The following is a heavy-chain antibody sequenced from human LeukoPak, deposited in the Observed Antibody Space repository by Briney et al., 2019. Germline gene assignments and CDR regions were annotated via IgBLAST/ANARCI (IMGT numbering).Heavy chain of an antibody. Sequence: GGSLRLSCAASGFTFDDYAMHWVRQAPGKGLEWVSGITWNSGSIVYADSVKGRFTISRDNAKNSLYLQMNSLRAEDTAVYYCARAPGAGSYYGETLDYWGQGTLVTVSS. CDR1: GFTFDDYA. CDR2: ITWNSGSI. CDR3: ARAPGAGSYYGETLDY. J-gene: IGHJ4*02. V-gene: IGHV3-9*01. D-gene: IGHD1-26*01.